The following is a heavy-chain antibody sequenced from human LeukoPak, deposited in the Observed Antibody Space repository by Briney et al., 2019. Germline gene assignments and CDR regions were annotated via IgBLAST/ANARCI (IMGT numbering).Heavy chain of an antibody. V-gene: IGHV3-30-3*01. J-gene: IGHJ5*02. CDR2: ISYDGSNK. Sequence: GGSLRLSCSASGFTCSSYAMHWVRQAPGKGLEWVAVISYDGSNKYYADSVKGRFTISRDNSKNTLYLQMNSLRAEDTAVYYCARDGYCSSTTCPGWFDPWGQGTLVTVSS. D-gene: IGHD2-2*03. CDR1: GFTCSSYA. CDR3: ARDGYCSSTTCPGWFDP.